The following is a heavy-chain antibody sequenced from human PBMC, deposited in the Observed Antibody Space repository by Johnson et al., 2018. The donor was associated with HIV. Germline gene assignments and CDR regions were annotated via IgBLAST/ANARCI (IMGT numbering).Heavy chain of an antibody. CDR1: GFTFSSYW. D-gene: IGHD5-12*01. CDR3: ARDPIVATIQRAVDI. V-gene: IGHV3-7*01. J-gene: IGHJ3*02. Sequence: VQLVESGGGLVQPGGSLRLSCAASGFTFSSYWMSWVRQAPGKGLEWVANIKQDGSEKYYADSVKGRFTISRDNSKNTLYLQMNSLRAEDTAVYYCARDPIVATIQRAVDIWGQGTMVTVSS. CDR2: IKQDGSEK.